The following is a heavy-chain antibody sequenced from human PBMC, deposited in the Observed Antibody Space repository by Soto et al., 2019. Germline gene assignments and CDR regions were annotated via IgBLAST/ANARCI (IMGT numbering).Heavy chain of an antibody. V-gene: IGHV4-4*07. CDR2: IHTSGSS. D-gene: IGHD3-22*01. CDR3: ARESRDSSDGLDV. J-gene: IGHJ6*02. Sequence: QVQLQESGPGLVKPSETLSLRCSVSGGSIRTIYWTWVRQPAGKGLEWIGRIHTSGSSSYNPSLERRVSMSIDTPTNQFSLKLNSATLADTAVYFCARESRDSSDGLDVWGQGTAVTVSS. CDR1: GGSIRTIY.